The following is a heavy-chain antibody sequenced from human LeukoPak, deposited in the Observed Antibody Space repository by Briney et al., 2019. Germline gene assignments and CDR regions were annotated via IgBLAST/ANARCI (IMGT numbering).Heavy chain of an antibody. CDR2: IGGSDGST. V-gene: IGHV3-23*01. CDR1: GFSFSSFA. CDR3: AKGSSGWPYYFDY. J-gene: IGHJ4*02. D-gene: IGHD6-19*01. Sequence: GASLRLSCAASGFSFSSFAMSWVRQAPGKGLEWVSAIGGSDGSTYYADSVKGRFTISRDNSKNTLYLQMNSLRAKDTAVYYCAKGSSGWPYYFDYWGQGTLLTVSS.